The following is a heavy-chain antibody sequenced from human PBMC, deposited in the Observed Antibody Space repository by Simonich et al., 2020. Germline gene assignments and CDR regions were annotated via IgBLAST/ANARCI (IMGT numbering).Heavy chain of an antibody. D-gene: IGHD6-13*01. Sequence: QVQLQESGPGLVKPSETLSLTCTVSGGSISSYYWSWIRQPAGKGLEWIGRIYTSGSTNYNTSLKSRVTISVDKSKNQFSLKLSSVTAADTAVYYCARSQYSSSWYLIDYWGQGTLVTVSS. CDR1: GGSISSYY. CDR3: ARSQYSSSWYLIDY. CDR2: IYTSGST. J-gene: IGHJ4*02. V-gene: IGHV4-4*07.